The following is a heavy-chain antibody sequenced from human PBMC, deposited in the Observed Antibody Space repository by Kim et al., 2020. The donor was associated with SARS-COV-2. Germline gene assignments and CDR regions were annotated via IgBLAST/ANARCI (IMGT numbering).Heavy chain of an antibody. Sequence: GGPLRLSCAASGFTFSTSWMHWVRQPPGKGLVWVSGMKGDGSTTTYADSVKGRFTISRDNGKNTLYLQMNSLGTEDTAVYYCASHDGGSLGVNWGQGILVTVSS. D-gene: IGHD2-15*01. CDR2: MKGDGSTT. CDR3: ASHDGGSLGVN. CDR1: GFTFSTSW. V-gene: IGHV3-74*03. J-gene: IGHJ4*02.